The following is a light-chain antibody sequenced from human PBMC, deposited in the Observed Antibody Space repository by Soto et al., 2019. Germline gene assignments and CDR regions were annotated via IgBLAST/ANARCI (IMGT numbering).Light chain of an antibody. Sequence: DIQMTQSPSTLSASVGDRVTITCRASQSISSWLAWYQQKPGKAPKLLIYDASSLESGVPSRFSGSGSGTEFTLNISSLQPDDFATYYCQQYNSYSQTFGQGNKVEIK. J-gene: IGKJ1*01. CDR3: QQYNSYSQT. V-gene: IGKV1-5*01. CDR1: QSISSW. CDR2: DAS.